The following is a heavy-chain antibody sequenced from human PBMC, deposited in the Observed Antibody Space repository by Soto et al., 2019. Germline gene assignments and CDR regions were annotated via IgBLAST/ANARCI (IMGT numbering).Heavy chain of an antibody. V-gene: IGHV3-30-3*01. CDR2: ISSDGSRK. CDR3: AKDTYYHDSSGYYVFDC. D-gene: IGHD3-22*01. J-gene: IGHJ4*02. Sequence: GGSLRLSCAACGFSFSTSAIHWVRQAPGKGLEWVAIISSDGSRKFYADSVRGRFTISRDNSRNTLDLQMNSLRAEDTAVYYCAKDTYYHDSSGYYVFDCWGQGTLVTVSS. CDR1: GFSFSTSA.